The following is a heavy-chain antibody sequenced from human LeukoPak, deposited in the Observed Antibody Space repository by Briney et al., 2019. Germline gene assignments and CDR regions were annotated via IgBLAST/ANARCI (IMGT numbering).Heavy chain of an antibody. Sequence: GASLRLSCAASGFTFSSYAMNWVRQAPGKGLDWVSAISGGGGTTYYADSVKGRFTISRDNSKNTLYLQMNSLRAEDTAVYYCAKEQIGYNKSIDYWGQGTLVTVSS. D-gene: IGHD1-1*01. CDR3: AKEQIGYNKSIDY. V-gene: IGHV3-23*01. J-gene: IGHJ4*02. CDR1: GFTFSSYA. CDR2: ISGGGGTT.